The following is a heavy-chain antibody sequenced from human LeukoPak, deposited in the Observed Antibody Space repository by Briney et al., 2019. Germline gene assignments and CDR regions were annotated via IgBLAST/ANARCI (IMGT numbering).Heavy chain of an antibody. CDR2: ISSSGSTI. CDR3: ARAHITMVRGVIKTGFDY. V-gene: IGHV3-48*03. CDR1: GFTFSSYE. Sequence: GGSLTLSCAASGFTFSSYEMNWVRQAPGKGLEWVSYISSSGSTIYYADSVKGRFTISRDNAKNSLYLQMNSLRAEDTAVYYCARAHITMVRGVIKTGFDYWGQGTLVTVSS. J-gene: IGHJ4*02. D-gene: IGHD3-10*01.